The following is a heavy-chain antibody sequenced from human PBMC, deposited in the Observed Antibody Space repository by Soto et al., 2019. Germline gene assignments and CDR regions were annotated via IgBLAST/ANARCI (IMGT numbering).Heavy chain of an antibody. J-gene: IGHJ4*02. CDR3: ARVDMTFHDFWSGSLPGYFDY. Sequence: PSETLSLTCAVYGGSFSGYYWSWIRQPPGKGLEWIGEINHSGSTNYNPSLKSRVTISVDTSKNQFSLKLSSVTAADTAVYYCARVDMTFHDFWSGSLPGYFDYWGQGTLVTVSS. CDR1: GGSFSGYY. D-gene: IGHD3-3*01. V-gene: IGHV4-34*01. CDR2: INHSGST.